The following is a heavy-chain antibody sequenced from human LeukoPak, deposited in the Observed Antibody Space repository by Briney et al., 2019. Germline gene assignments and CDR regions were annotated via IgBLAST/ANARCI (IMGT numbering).Heavy chain of an antibody. Sequence: SETLSLTCTVSGGSISSYYWSWIRQPPGKGPEWSGYIYYSGSTNYNPSLKSRVTISVDTSKNPFSLKLSSVTAADTAVYYCARVYSSTTDYWGQGTLVTVSS. CDR3: ARVYSSTTDY. V-gene: IGHV4-59*01. J-gene: IGHJ4*02. D-gene: IGHD6-13*01. CDR2: IYYSGST. CDR1: GGSISSYY.